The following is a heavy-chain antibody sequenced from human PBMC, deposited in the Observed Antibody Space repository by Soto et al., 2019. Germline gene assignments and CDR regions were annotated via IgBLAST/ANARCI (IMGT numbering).Heavy chain of an antibody. J-gene: IGHJ4*02. D-gene: IGHD3-10*01. CDR3: AHRESDREAY. CDR1: GFSLSTGGVG. Sequence: QITLKESGPTLVRPTQTLTLTCAFSGFSLSTGGVGVGWIRQPPGKALEWLALIYWDDDKRYSPSLKSRLTTPKDTSNNQVLLTMTNMAPVATATYYCAHRESDREAYWGQGILVTVSP. V-gene: IGHV2-5*02. CDR2: IYWDDDK.